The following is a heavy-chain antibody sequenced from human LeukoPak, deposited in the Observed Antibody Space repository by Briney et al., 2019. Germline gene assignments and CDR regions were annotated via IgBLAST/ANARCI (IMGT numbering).Heavy chain of an antibody. J-gene: IGHJ5*02. D-gene: IGHD3-10*01. Sequence: GGSLRLSCAASGSTFSIYGTHWVRQAPGKGLEWVAVIANDGKTTYYADSVKGRFTISRDNSKNTLYLQMNSLRAEDTAVYYCTKEGLPSGSSWSAWFDPWGQGTLVTVSS. CDR3: TKEGLPSGSSWSAWFDP. CDR2: IANDGKTT. CDR1: GSTFSIYG. V-gene: IGHV3-30*18.